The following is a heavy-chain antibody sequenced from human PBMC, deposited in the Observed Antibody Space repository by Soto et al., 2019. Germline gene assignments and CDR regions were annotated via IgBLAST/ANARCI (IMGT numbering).Heavy chain of an antibody. CDR1: GYTFTGYY. CDR2: INPNSGGT. Sequence: GASVKVSCKASGYTFTGYYMHWVRQAPGQGLEWMGWINPNSGGTNYAQNFQGWVTFTRDTSAGTVYMQLSSLTSEDTAVYYCARDDSGFSGSHYIDYFNYWGQGALVTVSS. CDR3: ARDDSGFSGSHYIDYFNY. J-gene: IGHJ4*02. V-gene: IGHV1-2*04. D-gene: IGHD1-26*01.